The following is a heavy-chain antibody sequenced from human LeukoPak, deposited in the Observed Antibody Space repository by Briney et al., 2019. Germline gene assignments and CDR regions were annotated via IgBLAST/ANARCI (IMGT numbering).Heavy chain of an antibody. CDR1: GFTFSSYN. D-gene: IGHD4-17*01. V-gene: IGHV3-21*05. Sequence: GGSLRLSCAASGFTFSSYNMNWVRQAPGKGLEWVSYISSSSSYIYHADSVKGRFTISRDNAKNSLYLQMNSLRAEDTAVYYCARAGYGDYEQYYFDYWGQGTLVTVSS. J-gene: IGHJ4*02. CDR3: ARAGYGDYEQYYFDY. CDR2: ISSSSSYI.